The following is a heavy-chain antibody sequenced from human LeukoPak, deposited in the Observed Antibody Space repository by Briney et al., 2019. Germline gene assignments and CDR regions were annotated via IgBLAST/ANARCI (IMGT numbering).Heavy chain of an antibody. CDR2: IWYEGSNK. D-gene: IGHD2-15*01. Sequence: GGSLRLSCAASGFTFSSYGMHWVRQAPGKGLEWVAVIWYEGSNKYYADSVKGRFTISRDNSKNTLYLQMNSLRAEDTAVYYCARGGYCSGGSCPATHYYYYYGMDVWGQGTTVTVSS. J-gene: IGHJ6*02. CDR1: GFTFSSYG. CDR3: ARGGYCSGGSCPATHYYYYYGMDV. V-gene: IGHV3-33*01.